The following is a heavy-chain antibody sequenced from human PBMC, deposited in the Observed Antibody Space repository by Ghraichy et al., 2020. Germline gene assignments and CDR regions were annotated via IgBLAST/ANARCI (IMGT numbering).Heavy chain of an antibody. D-gene: IGHD1-26*01. J-gene: IGHJ4*02. V-gene: IGHV4-38-2*02. CDR3: AREMVRGSYYYFDY. Sequence: SETLSLTCAVSGYSISSGYYWGWIRQPPGKGLEWIGSIYHSGSTYYNPSLKSRVTISVDTSKNQFSLKLSSVTAADTAVYYCAREMVRGSYYYFDYWGQGTLVTVSS. CDR2: IYHSGST. CDR1: GYSISSGYY.